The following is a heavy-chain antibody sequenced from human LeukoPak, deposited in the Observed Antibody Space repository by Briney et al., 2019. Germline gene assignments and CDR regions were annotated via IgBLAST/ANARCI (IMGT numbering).Heavy chain of an antibody. V-gene: IGHV3-7*01. CDR3: ADLGTSD. J-gene: IGHJ4*02. CDR1: GFSFSSQW. CDR2: INSDGSAK. D-gene: IGHD1-7*01. Sequence: GGSLRLSCAVSGFSFSSQWMTWVGQAPGTGLEGVATINSDGSAKYHVDSVKGRFTISRDNAKNLVYLQMSILRAEDTAVYYCADLGTSDCGQGTLVTVSS.